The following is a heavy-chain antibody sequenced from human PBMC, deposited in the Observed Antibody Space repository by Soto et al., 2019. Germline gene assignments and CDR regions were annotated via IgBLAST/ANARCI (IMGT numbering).Heavy chain of an antibody. J-gene: IGHJ6*03. CDR3: ARGVDCSSTSCRYYYYYYMDV. D-gene: IGHD2-2*01. Sequence: SETLSLTCTVSGCSISIGGYYWSWILQHPGKGLEWIGYIYYSGSTYYNPSLKSRVTISVDTSKNQFSLKLSSVTAADTAVYYCARGVDCSSTSCRYYYYYYMDVWGKGTTVTVSS. CDR2: IYYSGST. CDR1: GCSISIGGYY. V-gene: IGHV4-31*03.